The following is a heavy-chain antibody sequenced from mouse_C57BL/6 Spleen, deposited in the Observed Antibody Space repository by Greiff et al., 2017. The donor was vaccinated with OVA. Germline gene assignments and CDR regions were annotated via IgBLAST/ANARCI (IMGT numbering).Heavy chain of an antibody. D-gene: IGHD1-1*01. Sequence: EVMLVESGGDLVKPGGSLKLSCAASGFTFSSYGMSWVRQTPDKRLEWVATISSGGSYTYYPDSVKGRFTISRDNAKNTLYLQMSSLKSEGTAMYSCAKREIMATIVASFGYWGQGTTLTVSS. CDR2: ISSGGSYT. CDR1: GFTFSSYG. CDR3: AKREIMATIVASFGY. J-gene: IGHJ2*01. V-gene: IGHV5-6*02.